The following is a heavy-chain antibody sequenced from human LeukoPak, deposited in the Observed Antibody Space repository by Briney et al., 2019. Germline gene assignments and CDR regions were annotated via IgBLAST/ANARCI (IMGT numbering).Heavy chain of an antibody. D-gene: IGHD6-6*01. Sequence: GGSLRLSCAASGFTFSTYSMNWVRQAPGKGLEWVSSISSNNRYIYYADSVRGRFTISRDNAKNSLYLQMDSLRAEDTAVFFCARNDYSTSSGYDSWGQGTLVTVSS. CDR1: GFTFSTYS. J-gene: IGHJ4*02. CDR3: ARNDYSTSSGYDS. CDR2: ISSNNRYI. V-gene: IGHV3-21*01.